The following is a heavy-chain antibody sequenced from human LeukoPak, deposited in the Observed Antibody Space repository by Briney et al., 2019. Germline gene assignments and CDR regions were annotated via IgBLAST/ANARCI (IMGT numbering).Heavy chain of an antibody. Sequence: PETLSLTCTVSGGSISSYDWSWIRQPPGKGLEWIGNIYYSGSTNYNPSLKSRVTISVDTSKNQFSLKLSSVTAADTALYYCARHKRLDPWGQGTLVTVSS. CDR3: ARHKRLDP. V-gene: IGHV4-59*08. CDR1: GGSISSYD. J-gene: IGHJ5*02. CDR2: IYYSGST.